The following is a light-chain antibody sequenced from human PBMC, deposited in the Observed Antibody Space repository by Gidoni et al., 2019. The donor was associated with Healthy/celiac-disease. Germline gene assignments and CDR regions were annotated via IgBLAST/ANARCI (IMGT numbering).Light chain of an antibody. CDR3: QQYNNWRT. CDR1: QSVSSN. Sequence: EIVMTQSPATLSVSPGERATLSCRARQSVSSNLAWYQQKPGQAPRLLIYGASTRATGIPARFSGSGSGTEFTLTISSLQSEDFAVYYCQQYNNWRTFXXXTKVEIK. J-gene: IGKJ1*01. CDR2: GAS. V-gene: IGKV3-15*01.